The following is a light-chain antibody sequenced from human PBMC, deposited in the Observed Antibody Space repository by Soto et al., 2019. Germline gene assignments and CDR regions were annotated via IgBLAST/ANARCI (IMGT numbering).Light chain of an antibody. CDR1: SCNIGNNG. CDR3: ASWDDSLNAYV. V-gene: IGLV1-36*01. J-gene: IGLJ1*01. CDR2: YDS. Sequence: QSVLTQPPSVSEAPRQRFTISCSGSSCNIGNNGVNWYIQVPAQAPKIVICYDSLLTYGVSDRFSGSRSAISASLAIRDLQSDDEADYYSASWDDSLNAYVFGPGTKVTVL.